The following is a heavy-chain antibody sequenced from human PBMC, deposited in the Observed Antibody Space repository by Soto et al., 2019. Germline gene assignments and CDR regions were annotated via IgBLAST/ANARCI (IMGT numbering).Heavy chain of an antibody. Sequence: QVHLVQSGAEVKKPGASVKVSCKASGYTFTNYDINWVRQAPGQGLEWMGWISTYTGNTNYAQKLQGRVTMTTDTSTSKAYMELRSLRSDDTAVYYGARGYYYGSGRPTPGGMDVWGQGTTVTVSS. V-gene: IGHV1-18*01. D-gene: IGHD3-10*01. J-gene: IGHJ6*02. CDR2: ISTYTGNT. CDR1: GYTFTNYD. CDR3: ARGYYYGSGRPTPGGMDV.